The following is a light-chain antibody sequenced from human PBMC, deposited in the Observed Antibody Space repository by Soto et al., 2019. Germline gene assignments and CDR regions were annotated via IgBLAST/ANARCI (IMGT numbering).Light chain of an antibody. J-gene: IGKJ2*01. CDR2: AAS. CDR1: QSVSSSY. CDR3: QQYGSSQYT. V-gene: IGKV3-20*01. Sequence: EIVLTQSPGPLSLSPGESATLSCRASQSVSSSYLARYQHKPGQAPRLLIYAASSRATGIPDRCSGSGSGTDFSLTISRLEPEDFADYYGQQYGSSQYTFGQGTKLEIK.